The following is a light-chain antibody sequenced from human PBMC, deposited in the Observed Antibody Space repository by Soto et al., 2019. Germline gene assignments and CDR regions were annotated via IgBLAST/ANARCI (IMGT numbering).Light chain of an antibody. Sequence: DIQMTQSPSSLSASVGDRVTITCRASQSISSHLNWYQQKPGKAPKLLIYAASSLQSGVPSRFSGSGSGTDFTLTICSLQPEDFATYYCQQSFRTPPITFGGGTKVEIK. CDR1: QSISSH. J-gene: IGKJ4*01. CDR3: QQSFRTPPIT. V-gene: IGKV1-39*01. CDR2: AAS.